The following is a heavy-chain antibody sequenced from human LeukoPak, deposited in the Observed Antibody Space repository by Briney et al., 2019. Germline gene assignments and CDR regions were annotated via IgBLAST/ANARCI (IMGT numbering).Heavy chain of an antibody. D-gene: IGHD1-26*01. CDR1: GGSISSSSYY. Sequence: SETLSLTCTVSGGSISSSSYYWGWIRQPPGKGLEWIGYIYYSGSTNYNPSLKSRVTISVDTSKNQFSLKLSSVTAADMAVYYCARARWELRVVDYYMDVWGKGTTVTISS. CDR2: IYYSGST. V-gene: IGHV4-61*05. J-gene: IGHJ6*03. CDR3: ARARWELRVVDYYMDV.